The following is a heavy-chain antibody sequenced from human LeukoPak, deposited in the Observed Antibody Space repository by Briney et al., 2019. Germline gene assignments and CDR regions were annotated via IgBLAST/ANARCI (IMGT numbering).Heavy chain of an antibody. Sequence: GGSLRLSCAASGFTFSSYAMSWVRQAPGKGLEWVSSISSSGTYIYYRDSVKGRFTISRDNAENSLYLEMNGLRVEDTAIYYCVRDRGSYRPIDYWGQGTLVTVSS. CDR3: VRDRGSYRPIDY. J-gene: IGHJ4*02. CDR2: ISSSGTYI. V-gene: IGHV3-21*01. D-gene: IGHD1-26*01. CDR1: GFTFSSYA.